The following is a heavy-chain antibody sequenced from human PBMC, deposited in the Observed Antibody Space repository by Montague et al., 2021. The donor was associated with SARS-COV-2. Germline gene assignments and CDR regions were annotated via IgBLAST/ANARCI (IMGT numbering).Heavy chain of an antibody. V-gene: IGHV4-39*01. J-gene: IGHJ5*02. Sequence: SETLSLTCTVSGGSISSSSYYWGWIRQPPGKGLEWIGSIYYSGSTYYNPSLKSRVTISVDTSKNQFSLKLSSVTAADTAAYYCARRSYDILPGYSIPNWFDPWGQGTLVTVSS. CDR1: GGSISSSSYY. CDR3: ARRSYDILPGYSIPNWFDP. CDR2: IYYSGST. D-gene: IGHD3-9*01.